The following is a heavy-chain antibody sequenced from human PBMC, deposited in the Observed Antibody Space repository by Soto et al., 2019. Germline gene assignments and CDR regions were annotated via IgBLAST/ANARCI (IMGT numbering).Heavy chain of an antibody. CDR1: GYSFTSYW. J-gene: IGHJ5*02. CDR2: IDPSDSYT. V-gene: IGHV5-10-1*01. Sequence: GESLKISCKGSGYSFTSYWISWVRQMPGKGLEWMGRIDPSDSYTNYSPSFQGHVTISADKSISTAYLQWSSLKASDTAMYYCARHRAVAGPPMNWLDPWGQGTLVTVSS. CDR3: ARHRAVAGPPMNWLDP. D-gene: IGHD6-19*01.